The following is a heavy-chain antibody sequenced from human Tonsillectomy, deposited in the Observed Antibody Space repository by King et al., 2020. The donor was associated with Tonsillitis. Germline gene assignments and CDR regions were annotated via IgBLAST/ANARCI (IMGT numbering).Heavy chain of an antibody. J-gene: IGHJ4*02. CDR1: GYTFTSYG. CDR2: ISTYSGAT. D-gene: IGHD3-10*01. Sequence: VQLVKSGAEVEKPGASVKVSCEASGYTFTSYGITWVRQAPGQGLEWMGWISTYSGATHYAQNLQDRVTMTTDTSTSTAYMELRGLRSDDTAMYYCAKDRQMVRGIISAVWGQGTLVTVSS. V-gene: IGHV1-18*04. CDR3: AKDRQMVRGIISAV.